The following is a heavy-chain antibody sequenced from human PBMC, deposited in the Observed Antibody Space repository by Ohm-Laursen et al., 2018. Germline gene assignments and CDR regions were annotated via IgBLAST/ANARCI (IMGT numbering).Heavy chain of an antibody. CDR2: MSPSSGNT. CDR3: ARGRYCSSTSCQGIAFDI. CDR1: GYTFTSYD. J-gene: IGHJ3*02. Sequence: GSSVKVSCKASGYTFTSYDINWVRQATGQGLEWMGWMSPSSGNTGYAQKFQGRVTMTRDTSISTAYMELSSLRSEDTAVYYCARGRYCSSTSCQGIAFDIWGQGTMVTVSS. D-gene: IGHD2-2*01. V-gene: IGHV1-8*01.